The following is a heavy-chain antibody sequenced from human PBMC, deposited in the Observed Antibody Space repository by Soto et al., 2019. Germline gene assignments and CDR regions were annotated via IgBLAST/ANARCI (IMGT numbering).Heavy chain of an antibody. V-gene: IGHV4-30-2*01. Sequence: QLQLQESGSGLVKPSQTLSLTCAVSGGSISSGGYSWSWIRQPPGKGLEWNGYIYHSGSTYYNPSLKSRVTISVDRSKNQFSLKLSSVTAADTAVYYCAREGISLAYGSGQNWFDPWGQGTLVTVSS. D-gene: IGHD3-10*01. CDR2: IYHSGST. J-gene: IGHJ5*02. CDR3: AREGISLAYGSGQNWFDP. CDR1: GGSISSGGYS.